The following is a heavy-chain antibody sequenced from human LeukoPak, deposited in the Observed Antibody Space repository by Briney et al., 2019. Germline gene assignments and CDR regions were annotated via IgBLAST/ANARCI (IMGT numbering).Heavy chain of an antibody. D-gene: IGHD4-17*01. J-gene: IGHJ4*02. V-gene: IGHV1-18*01. CDR1: AYTFTSYG. CDR2: ISAYNGNT. CDR3: ARDYPINYGDSHPDY. Sequence: ASVKVSCKASAYTFTSYGISWVRQAPGQGLEWMGWISAYNGNTNYAQKLQGRVTMTTDTSTSTAYMELRSLRSDDTAVYYCARDYPINYGDSHPDYWGQGTLVTVSS.